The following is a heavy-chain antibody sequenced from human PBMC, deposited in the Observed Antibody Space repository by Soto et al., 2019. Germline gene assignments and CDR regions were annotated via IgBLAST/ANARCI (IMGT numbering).Heavy chain of an antibody. Sequence: GGSLRLSCAASGFTFSSNSMKWVRQAQGKGLEWVSSISSSSSYIYYADSVKGRFTISRDNAKNSLYLQMNSLRAEDTAVYYCARDLCSGGSCYSGPFDAFDIWGQGTMVTVSS. V-gene: IGHV3-21*01. CDR1: GFTFSSNS. D-gene: IGHD2-15*01. J-gene: IGHJ3*02. CDR2: ISSSSSYI. CDR3: ARDLCSGGSCYSGPFDAFDI.